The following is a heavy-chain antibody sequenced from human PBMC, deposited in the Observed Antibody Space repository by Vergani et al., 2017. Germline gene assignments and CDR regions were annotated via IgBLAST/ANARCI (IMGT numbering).Heavy chain of an antibody. CDR3: ARDMGVVITGNWFDP. J-gene: IGHJ5*02. Sequence: QVQLQESGPGLVKPSETLSITCTVSGGSISSYYWSWIRQPPGKGLEWIGYIYCSGSTNYNPSLKSRVTISVDTSKNQFSLKLSSVTAADTAVYYCARDMGVVITGNWFDPWGQGTLVTVSS. V-gene: IGHV4-59*01. CDR2: IYCSGST. D-gene: IGHD3-22*01. CDR1: GGSISSYY.